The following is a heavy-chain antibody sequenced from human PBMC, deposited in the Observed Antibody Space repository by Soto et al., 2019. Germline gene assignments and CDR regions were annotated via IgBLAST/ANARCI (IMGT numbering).Heavy chain of an antibody. D-gene: IGHD2-2*01. V-gene: IGHV3-23*01. Sequence: LRLSCAASGFTFSSYAMSWVRQAPGKGLEWVSAISGSGGSTYYADSVKGRFTISRDNSKNTLYLQMNSLRAEDTAVYYCAKDPAAAKTSWFDPWGQGTLVTVSS. CDR1: GFTFSSYA. J-gene: IGHJ5*02. CDR2: ISGSGGST. CDR3: AKDPAAAKTSWFDP.